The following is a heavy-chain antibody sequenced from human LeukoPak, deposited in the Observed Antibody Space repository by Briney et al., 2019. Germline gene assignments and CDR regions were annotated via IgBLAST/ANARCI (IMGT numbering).Heavy chain of an antibody. Sequence: GEGLISSSKGSGYSFTNFCIRWVRQLPAKGGVWMGIVFSGDSGTKYSPSFQGQVNISDDQSLKTAHLPRSSLKASDTAMFYCTRNTDSYASPDYWGQGTLVTVSS. D-gene: IGHD5-18*01. V-gene: IGHV5-51*01. J-gene: IGHJ4*02. CDR1: GYSFTNFC. CDR2: VFSGDSGT. CDR3: TRNTDSYASPDY.